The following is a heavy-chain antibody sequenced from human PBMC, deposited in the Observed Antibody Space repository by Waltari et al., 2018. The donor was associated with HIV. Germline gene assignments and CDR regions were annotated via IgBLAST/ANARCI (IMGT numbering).Heavy chain of an antibody. CDR2: IRTKTYGGTT. J-gene: IGHJ4*02. D-gene: IGHD3-22*01. V-gene: IGHV3-49*04. CDR3: SRQHDSSGYYTRGLFYFDY. Sequence: EVQLVESGGTLVQPGRSLRLSCSTSGFTFGDFAIIWVRQAPGKGLEWVGLIRTKTYGGTTEYAASVKGRFSISRDDSKSIAYLQMNSLKTGDTAVYFCSRQHDSSGYYTRGLFYFDYWGQGNLVTVSS. CDR1: GFTFGDFA.